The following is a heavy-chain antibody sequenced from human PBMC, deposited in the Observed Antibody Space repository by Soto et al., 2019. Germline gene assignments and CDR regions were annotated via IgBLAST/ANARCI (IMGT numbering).Heavy chain of an antibody. CDR1: GGSISSYY. CDR3: ARTDTAMVIRVMDV. D-gene: IGHD5-18*01. Sequence: SETLSLTCSVSGGSISSYYWSWIRQAPGKGLEWIGYIYYSGSTNYNPSLKSRVTISVDTSKNQFSLNLRSVTAADSAVYYCARTDTAMVIRVMDVWGQATKVTVSS. V-gene: IGHV4-59*01. CDR2: IYYSGST. J-gene: IGHJ6*02.